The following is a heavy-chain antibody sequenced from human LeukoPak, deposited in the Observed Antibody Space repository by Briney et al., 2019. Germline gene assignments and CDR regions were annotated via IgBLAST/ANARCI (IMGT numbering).Heavy chain of an antibody. CDR3: ARGSGSYKNYYFDY. Sequence: ASVKVSCKASGYSFTSHYMHWVRQAPGQGLEWLGLINPSGSSTLYAQKFQGRLTMTTDTSTSTAYMELRSLRSDDTAVYYCARGSGSYKNYYFDYWGRGTLVTVSS. V-gene: IGHV1-46*03. J-gene: IGHJ4*02. CDR2: INPSGSST. D-gene: IGHD3-10*01. CDR1: GYSFTSHY.